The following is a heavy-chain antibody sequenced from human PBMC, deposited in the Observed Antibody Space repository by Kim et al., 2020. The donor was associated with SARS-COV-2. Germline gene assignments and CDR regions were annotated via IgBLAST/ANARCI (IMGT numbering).Heavy chain of an antibody. V-gene: IGHV4-31*03. CDR1: GDSITSVGFY. CDR3: ARNARRYFGSVDSFNV. J-gene: IGHJ3*01. Sequence: SETLSLTCTVSGDSITSVGFYWSWLRQYPGKGPEWIGYIFYSGSTSYTPSLKSRIAISPETSKNQLALSLISVTATDAAIYYCARNARRYFGSVDSFNVWGQGTRVPVSS. D-gene: IGHD1-1*01. CDR2: IFYSGST.